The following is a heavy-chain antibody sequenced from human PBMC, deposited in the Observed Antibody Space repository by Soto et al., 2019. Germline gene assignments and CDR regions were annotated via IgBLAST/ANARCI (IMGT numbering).Heavy chain of an antibody. Sequence: GSLILPCTASGIIFSSFAMSWVRQARGKGLEWVSSITGSGGSTYYADSVKGRFTISRDNSENTLYLQMNSLRAEDTAIYYCAVPRISRIRGEPPAYWGQGTLVTVSS. CDR1: GIIFSSFA. CDR2: ITGSGGST. J-gene: IGHJ4*02. D-gene: IGHD3-10*01. CDR3: AVPRISRIRGEPPAY. V-gene: IGHV3-23*01.